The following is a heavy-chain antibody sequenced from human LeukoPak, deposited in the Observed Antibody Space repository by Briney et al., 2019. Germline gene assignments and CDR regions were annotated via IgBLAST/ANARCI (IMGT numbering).Heavy chain of an antibody. Sequence: GGSLRLSCAASGFTFSSLAMTWVRQAPGKGLEWVSTIRSNGDTTYNADSVKGRFTISRDNSKNTLYLELNSLRVEDTATFYCAKGQELDDGVFDSWGQGTLVTVSS. V-gene: IGHV3-23*01. CDR2: IRSNGDTT. J-gene: IGHJ4*02. CDR1: GFTFSSLA. CDR3: AKGQELDDGVFDS. D-gene: IGHD1-1*01.